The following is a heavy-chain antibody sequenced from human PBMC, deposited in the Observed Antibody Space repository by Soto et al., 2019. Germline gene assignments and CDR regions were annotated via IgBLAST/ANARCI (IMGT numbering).Heavy chain of an antibody. Sequence: ASVKVSCKASGYTFKSYGFTWVRQAPGQWLEWMAWVSVYNGNTRSAQKFQDRVSMTTDTSTSTAYMELRSLPSDDTAVYYCVRARPLYYVAWTRYSSYATAVWGTGTTVT. CDR2: VSVYNGNT. V-gene: IGHV1-18*01. J-gene: IGHJ6*03. CDR3: VRARPLYYVAWTRYSSYATAV. CDR1: GYTFKSYG. D-gene: IGHD3-3*01.